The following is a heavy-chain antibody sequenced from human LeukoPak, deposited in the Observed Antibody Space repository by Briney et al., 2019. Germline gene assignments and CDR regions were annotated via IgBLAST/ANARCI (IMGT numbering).Heavy chain of an antibody. Sequence: SVKVSCKASGGTFSSYAISWVGQAPGQGLEWMGRITPIFGSANYAQKFQGRVTITTDESTSTAYMELSSLRSEDTAVYYCARKVPADSHFDYWGQGTQVTVSS. V-gene: IGHV1-69*05. D-gene: IGHD2-2*01. CDR2: ITPIFGSA. J-gene: IGHJ4*02. CDR1: GGTFSSYA. CDR3: ARKVPADSHFDY.